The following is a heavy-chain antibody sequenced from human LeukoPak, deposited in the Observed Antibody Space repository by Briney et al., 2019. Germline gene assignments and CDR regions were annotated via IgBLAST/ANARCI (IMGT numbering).Heavy chain of an antibody. CDR1: GFTFSSYG. CDR2: IRYNGSNK. Sequence: PGGSLGLSCAASGFTFSSYGMHWVRQAPGKGLEWVAFIRYNGSNKYYADSVKGRFTISRDNYKNTLYLEMNSLRAEDTAVYYCASPGTVPRPYWGQGTLVTVSS. V-gene: IGHV3-30*02. J-gene: IGHJ4*02. CDR3: ASPGTVPRPY. D-gene: IGHD4-17*01.